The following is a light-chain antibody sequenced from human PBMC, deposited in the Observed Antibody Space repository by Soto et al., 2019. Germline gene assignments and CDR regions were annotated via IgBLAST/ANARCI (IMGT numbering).Light chain of an antibody. CDR1: QSIRSY. CDR3: QQLNSYIVT. V-gene: IGKV1-39*01. CDR2: AAS. Sequence: DIQITQSPSSLSASVGDRVTITCRASQSIRSYLNWYQQKPGKAPKLLIYAASRLQSGVPSLFSGSGSGTDFTLTISSLKPEDFATSYCQQLNSYIVTFGQGTRLEIK. J-gene: IGKJ5*01.